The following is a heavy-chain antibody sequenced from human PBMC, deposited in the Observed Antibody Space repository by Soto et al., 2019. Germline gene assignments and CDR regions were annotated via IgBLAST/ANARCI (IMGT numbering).Heavy chain of an antibody. Sequence: SETLSLTCTVSGGSISSYYWSWIRQPPGKGLEWIGYIYYSVSTNYNPSLKSRVTISVDTSKNQFSLKLSSVTAADTAVYCCARGGRGYFDYWGQGTLVTVSS. J-gene: IGHJ4*02. V-gene: IGHV4-59*08. CDR1: GGSISSYY. D-gene: IGHD3-16*01. CDR2: IYYSVST. CDR3: ARGGRGYFDY.